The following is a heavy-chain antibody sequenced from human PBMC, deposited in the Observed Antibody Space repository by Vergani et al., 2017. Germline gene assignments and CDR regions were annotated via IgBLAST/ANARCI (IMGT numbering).Heavy chain of an antibody. CDR2: INHSGST. Sequence: QVQLQQWGAGLLKPSETLSLTCAVYGGSFSGYYWSWIRQPPGKGLEWIGEINHSGSTNYNPSLKSRVTISVDTSKNQFSLKLSSVTAADTAVYYCARTDSSGRRREFDYWGQGTLVTVSS. V-gene: IGHV4-34*01. CDR1: GGSFSGYY. CDR3: ARTDSSGRRREFDY. D-gene: IGHD3-22*01. J-gene: IGHJ4*02.